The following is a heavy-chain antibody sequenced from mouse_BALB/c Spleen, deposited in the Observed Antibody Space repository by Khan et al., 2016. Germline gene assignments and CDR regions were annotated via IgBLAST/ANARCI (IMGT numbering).Heavy chain of an antibody. CDR3: ARLYLYYTMDY. CDR1: GYTFTNYG. V-gene: IGHV9-3-1*01. Sequence: QIQLVQSGPEMKKPGETVKISCMASGYTFTNYGVNWVKQAPGKGLKWLGWINTYTGQPTYGADFKGRFAFSLETSASTAYLQINNLENEDTATYFCARLYLYYTMDYWGHGTSVTVSS. J-gene: IGHJ4*01. CDR2: INTYTGQP.